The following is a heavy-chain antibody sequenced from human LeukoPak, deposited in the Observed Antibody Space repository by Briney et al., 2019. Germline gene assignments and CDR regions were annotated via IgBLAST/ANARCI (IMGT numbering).Heavy chain of an antibody. CDR3: ARVRGDFETD. CDR2: RYYSGST. Sequence: PSETLSLTCSVSGGSISSYYWTWIRQPPGTGLEWIGYRYYSGSTTYNPSLKSRVTISVGTSKSQFSLKLISVTAADTAIYYCARVRGDFETDWGQGTLVTVSS. D-gene: IGHD3-16*01. J-gene: IGHJ1*01. CDR1: GGSISSYY. V-gene: IGHV4-59*01.